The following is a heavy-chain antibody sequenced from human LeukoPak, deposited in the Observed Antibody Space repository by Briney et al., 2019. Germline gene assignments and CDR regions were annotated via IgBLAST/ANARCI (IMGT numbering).Heavy chain of an antibody. CDR1: GYTFTTYY. CDR3: ARTYGSGSYSVH. Sequence: ASVKVSCKASGYTFTTYYMHWVRQAPGQGLEWMGWINPNSGGTNYAQKFQGRVTMTRDTSISTAYMELSRLRSDDTAVYYCARTYGSGSYSVHWGQGTLVTVSS. J-gene: IGHJ4*02. CDR2: INPNSGGT. V-gene: IGHV1-2*02. D-gene: IGHD3-10*01.